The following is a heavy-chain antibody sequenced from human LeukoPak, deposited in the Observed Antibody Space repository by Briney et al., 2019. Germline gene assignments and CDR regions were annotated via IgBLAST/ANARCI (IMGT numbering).Heavy chain of an antibody. Sequence: SQTLSLTCTVSGGSISSGGHYWSWIRQHPGKGLEWIGYIYYYGSTYYNPSLKSRVTISVDTSKNQFSLKLSSVTAADTAVYYCARTASALAAAGAGGGFDIWGQGTVVTVSS. D-gene: IGHD6-13*01. J-gene: IGHJ3*02. CDR3: ARTASALAAAGAGGGFDI. V-gene: IGHV4-31*03. CDR2: IYYYGST. CDR1: GGSISSGGHY.